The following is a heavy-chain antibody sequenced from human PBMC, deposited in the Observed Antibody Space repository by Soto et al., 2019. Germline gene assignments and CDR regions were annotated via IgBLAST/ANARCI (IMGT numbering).Heavy chain of an antibody. CDR1: GYTFTSYG. CDR3: ARFYQLPPRRYYYMDV. D-gene: IGHD2-2*01. CDR2: ISAYNGNT. Sequence: ASVKVSCKASGYTFTSYGISWVRQAPGQGLEWMGWISAYNGNTNYAQKLQGSVTMTTDTSPGPAYMELRSLRSDDTAVYYCARFYQLPPRRYYYMDVWGKGTTVTVSS. J-gene: IGHJ6*03. V-gene: IGHV1-18*01.